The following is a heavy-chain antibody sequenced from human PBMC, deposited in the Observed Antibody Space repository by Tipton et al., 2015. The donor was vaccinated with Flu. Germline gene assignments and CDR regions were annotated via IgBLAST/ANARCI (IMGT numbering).Heavy chain of an antibody. J-gene: IGHJ6*01. CDR2: IWYDGSNI. Sequence: SLRLSCKVSGFDFSVYGMHWVRQAPGKGLEWAAVIWYDGSNIHYADSVKGRFTISRDNSKNTLYLQMNGLRAEDTAVYYCARDEGVVNYYFGMDVWGQGTTVTVSS. CDR1: GFDFSVYG. V-gene: IGHV3-33*01. CDR3: ARDEGVVNYYFGMDV.